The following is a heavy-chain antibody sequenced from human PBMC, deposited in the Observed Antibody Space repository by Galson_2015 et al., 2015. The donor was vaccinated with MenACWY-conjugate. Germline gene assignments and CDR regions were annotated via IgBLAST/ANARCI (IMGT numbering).Heavy chain of an antibody. CDR3: ARENTHSYAYAIDY. CDR1: GYILSELA. J-gene: IGHJ4*02. CDR2: LDPEDGET. D-gene: IGHD5-18*01. Sequence: SVKVSCKVSGYILSELAIHWVRQAPGKGLEWMGGLDPEDGETVYARQFQGRVTMTEDTSRHTAYMQLNSLRAEDTAVYYCARENTHSYAYAIDYWGQGTLVTVSS. V-gene: IGHV1-24*01.